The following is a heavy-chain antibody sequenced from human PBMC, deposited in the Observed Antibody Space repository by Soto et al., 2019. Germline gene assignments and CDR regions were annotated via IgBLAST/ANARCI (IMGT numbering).Heavy chain of an antibody. V-gene: IGHV3-72*01. CDR1: GFTLSDHP. J-gene: IGHJ5*02. CDR3: TRGGGDDSGGNHH. Sequence: GGSLRLSCAGSGFTLSDHPMDWVRQAPGKGLEWVGRSRGKSKSYTTEYAASVKGQVTISVDKSISTAYLQWSSLKASDTAIYYCTRGGGDDSGGNHHWGQGTPVTVSS. D-gene: IGHD4-17*01. CDR2: SRGKSKSYTT.